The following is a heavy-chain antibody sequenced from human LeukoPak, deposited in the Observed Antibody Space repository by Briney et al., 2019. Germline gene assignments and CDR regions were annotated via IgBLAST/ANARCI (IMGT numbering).Heavy chain of an antibody. J-gene: IGHJ2*01. CDR3: AKPRAMTTGVGRYFDL. CDR2: ISGGGENT. Sequence: PGGSLRLSCGASGLTFTSYAMSWIRQAPGKGLERVSAISGGGENTYYGDSVKGRFTISRDNSKNTLYLQMNSLRAEDTATYYCAKPRAMTTGVGRYFDLWGRGTLVTVSS. V-gene: IGHV3-23*01. CDR1: GLTFTSYA. D-gene: IGHD1-1*01.